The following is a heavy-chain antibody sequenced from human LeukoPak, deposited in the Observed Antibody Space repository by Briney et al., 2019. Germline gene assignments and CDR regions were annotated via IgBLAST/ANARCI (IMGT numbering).Heavy chain of an antibody. J-gene: IGHJ4*02. D-gene: IGHD1/OR15-1a*01. CDR1: GGSISSYY. CDR2: IYADVAT. Sequence: SETLSLTCIVSGGSISSYYWSWIRQPAGKGLEWIGRIYADVATNYNSSLKSRVTMSVDTSKNQFSLKLDSLTAADTAVYYCAKVGNNYVFDSWGQGTLVTVSS. CDR3: AKVGNNYVFDS. V-gene: IGHV4-4*07.